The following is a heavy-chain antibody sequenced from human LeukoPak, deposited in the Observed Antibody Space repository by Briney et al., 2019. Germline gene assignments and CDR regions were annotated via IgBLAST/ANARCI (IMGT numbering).Heavy chain of an antibody. D-gene: IGHD6-6*01. Sequence: PSETLSLTCTVSGGSISSGGYYWSWIRQHPGKGLEWIGYIYYSGSTYYNPSLKSRVTISVDTSKNQFSLKLSSVTAADTAVYYCARVVAARSYYYYYMDVWGKGTTATVSS. V-gene: IGHV4-31*03. CDR1: GGSISSGGYY. J-gene: IGHJ6*03. CDR3: ARVVAARSYYYYYMDV. CDR2: IYYSGST.